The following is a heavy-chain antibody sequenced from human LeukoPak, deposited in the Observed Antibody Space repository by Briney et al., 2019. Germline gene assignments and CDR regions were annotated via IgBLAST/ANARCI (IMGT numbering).Heavy chain of an antibody. CDR2: IYYTGST. J-gene: IGHJ3*02. CDR3: ARGSITVVPAFDI. CDR1: GGSLSTYY. D-gene: IGHD4-23*01. Sequence: PSETLSLTCTVSGGSLSTYYWSWIRQPPGKGLEWIACIYYTGSTNYNPSLKSRGTMSVDTPKNQFSLRLTSVTAADTAVYYCARGSITVVPAFDIWGQGTVVTVSS. V-gene: IGHV4-59*12.